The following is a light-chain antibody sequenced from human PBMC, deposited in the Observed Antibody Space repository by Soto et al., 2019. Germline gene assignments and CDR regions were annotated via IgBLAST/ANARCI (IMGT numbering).Light chain of an antibody. V-gene: IGKV3D-20*02. Sequence: EIVLTQSPGTLSLSPGERATLCCRASQSVSSSYLAWYQQKPGQSPRLLIYGASSRATGIPDRFSGSGSGTDFTLTISSLEPEDFAVYYCQQRSNWPPITFGQGTRLEI. CDR1: QSVSSSY. J-gene: IGKJ5*01. CDR3: QQRSNWPPIT. CDR2: GAS.